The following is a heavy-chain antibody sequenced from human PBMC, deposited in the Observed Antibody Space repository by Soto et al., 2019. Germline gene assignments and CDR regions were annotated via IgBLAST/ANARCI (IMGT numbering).Heavy chain of an antibody. Sequence: TLSLTCAVSGGSISIDGDSWTWIRQPPGKGLEWIGYIYHNASPYYSPSLKSRVTISVDKFKNKFSLTLTSLTASDTAVYFCARGSGLMWWFDPWGPGTLVTVSS. CDR2: IYHNASP. V-gene: IGHV4-30-2*01. J-gene: IGHJ5*02. CDR1: GGSISIDGDS. D-gene: IGHD3-22*01. CDR3: ARGSGLMWWFDP.